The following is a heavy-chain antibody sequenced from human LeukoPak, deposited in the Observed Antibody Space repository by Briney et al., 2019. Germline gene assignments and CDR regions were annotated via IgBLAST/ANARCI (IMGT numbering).Heavy chain of an antibody. J-gene: IGHJ4*02. CDR1: GGAINSGDYY. CDR3: ASGIYDFWSGYDY. V-gene: IGHV4-30-4*01. D-gene: IGHD3-3*01. CDR2: IYYSGST. Sequence: SETLSLTCTVSGGAINSGDYYWSWIRQPPGKGLEWIGYIYYSGSTYYNPSLKSRVTTSVDTSKNQFSLKLSSVTAADTAVYYCASGIYDFWSGYDYWGQGTLVTVSS.